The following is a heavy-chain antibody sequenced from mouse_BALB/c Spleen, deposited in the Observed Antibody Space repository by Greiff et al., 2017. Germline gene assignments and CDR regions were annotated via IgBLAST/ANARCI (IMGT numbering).Heavy chain of an antibody. V-gene: IGHV5-17*02. CDR1: GFTFSSFG. CDR3: ARAGFAY. CDR2: ISSGSSTI. Sequence: ESGGGLVQPGGSRKLSCAASGFTFSSFGMHWVRQAPEKGLEWVAYISSGSSTIYYADTVKGRFTISRDNPKNTLFLQMTSLRSEDTAMYYCARAGFAYWGQGTLVTVSA. J-gene: IGHJ3*01.